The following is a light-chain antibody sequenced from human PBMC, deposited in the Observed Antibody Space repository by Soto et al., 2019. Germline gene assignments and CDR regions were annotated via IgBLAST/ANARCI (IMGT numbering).Light chain of an antibody. J-gene: IGLJ2*01. CDR3: SSYGGANTVV. CDR1: SNDVGGYNY. Sequence: QSALTQPPSASGSPGQSVTISCTGTSNDVGGYNYVSWYQQHPGKAPKLMIHEVSKRPSGVPDRFSGSKSGNTAYLTVSGLLTEDEADYYCSSYGGANTVVFGGGTKLTVL. CDR2: EVS. V-gene: IGLV2-8*01.